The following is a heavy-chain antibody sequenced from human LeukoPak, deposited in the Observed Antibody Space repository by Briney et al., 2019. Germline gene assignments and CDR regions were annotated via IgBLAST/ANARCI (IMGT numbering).Heavy chain of an antibody. Sequence: GGSLRLSCAASGFTFSSYWMSWVRQAPGKGLEWVANIKQDGSEKYYVDSVKGRFTISRDNAKNSLYLQMNSLRAEDTAVYYCAQPLPRSPETAAARAFGNWGQGSLVTVSS. J-gene: IGHJ4*02. CDR1: GFTFSSYW. CDR2: IKQDGSEK. D-gene: IGHD6-13*01. V-gene: IGHV3-7*03. CDR3: AQPLPRSPETAAARAFGN.